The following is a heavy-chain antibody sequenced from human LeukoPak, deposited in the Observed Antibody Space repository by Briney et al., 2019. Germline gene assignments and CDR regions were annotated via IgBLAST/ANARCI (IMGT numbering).Heavy chain of an antibody. CDR3: AKTRPLDSSSWSHGDY. Sequence: GGSLRLSCAASGFTFSSYAMSWVRQAPGKGLEWVSAISGSGDSTYYGDSVKGRFTISRDNSKNTLYLQMNSLRAEDTAVYYCAKTRPLDSSSWSHGDYWGQGTLITVSS. V-gene: IGHV3-23*01. CDR2: ISGSGDST. CDR1: GFTFSSYA. D-gene: IGHD6-13*01. J-gene: IGHJ4*02.